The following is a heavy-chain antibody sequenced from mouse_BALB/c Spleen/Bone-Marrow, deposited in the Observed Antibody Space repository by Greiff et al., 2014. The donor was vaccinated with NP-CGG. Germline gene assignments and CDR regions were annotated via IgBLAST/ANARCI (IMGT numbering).Heavy chain of an antibody. V-gene: IGHV1-69*02. CDR1: GYTFTSYW. CDR2: IYPSASYT. Sequence: VQLQQSGAELVRPGASVKLSCKASGYTFTSYWINWVKQRPGQGLEWIGNIYPSASYTNYNQKFKDKATLTVDKSSSTAYMQLSSPTSEDSAVYYCTRGDDYYRGAPYWGQGTTLTVSS. D-gene: IGHD2-3*01. CDR3: TRGDDYYRGAPY. J-gene: IGHJ2*01.